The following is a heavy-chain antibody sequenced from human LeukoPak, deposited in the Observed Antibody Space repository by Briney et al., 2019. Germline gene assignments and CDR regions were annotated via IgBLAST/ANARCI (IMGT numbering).Heavy chain of an antibody. D-gene: IGHD4-17*01. CDR2: IHLSGGST. V-gene: IGHV1-46*01. CDR3: ARAHLHYGDSIHDLDY. Sequence: GASVKVSCKASGYTFTSYYMHWVRQAPGQGLEWMGIIHLSGGSTSYAQKFQGRVTMTRDTSTSTVYMELSSLRSEDTAVYYCARAHLHYGDSIHDLDYWGQGTLVTVSS. CDR1: GYTFTSYY. J-gene: IGHJ4*02.